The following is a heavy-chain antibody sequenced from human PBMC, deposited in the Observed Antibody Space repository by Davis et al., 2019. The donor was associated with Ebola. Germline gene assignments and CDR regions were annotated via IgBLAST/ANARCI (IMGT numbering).Heavy chain of an antibody. J-gene: IGHJ4*02. CDR1: GFTFSSYA. CDR2: ISGSGGST. D-gene: IGHD4-23*01. Sequence: GESLKISCAASGFTFSSYAMSWVRQAPGKGLEWVSAISGSGGSTYYADSVKGRFTISRDNSKNTLYLQMNSLRAEDTAVYYCAKVFTVTTVLIDYWGQGTLVTVSS. CDR3: AKVFTVTTVLIDY. V-gene: IGHV3-23*01.